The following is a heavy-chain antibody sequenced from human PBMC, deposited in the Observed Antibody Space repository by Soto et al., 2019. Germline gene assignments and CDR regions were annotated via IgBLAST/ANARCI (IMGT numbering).Heavy chain of an antibody. CDR1: GVSFSDYS. J-gene: IGHJ4*02. CDR2: ITGNSEYK. CDR3: ARSGELLQTFDS. Sequence: GSLRLSCVVSGVSFSDYSMNWVRQAPGKGLEWVSLITGNSEYKYYAGSVKGRFTVSRDNAKNSLYLQMNSLTVEDTAVYYCARSGELLQTFDSWGQGTLVTVSS. V-gene: IGHV3-21*06. D-gene: IGHD1-26*01.